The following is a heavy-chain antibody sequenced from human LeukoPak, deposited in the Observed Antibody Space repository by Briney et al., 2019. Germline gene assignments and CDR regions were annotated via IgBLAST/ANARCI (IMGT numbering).Heavy chain of an antibody. CDR3: AKSSIIVVVVAATLDY. Sequence: PGGSLRLSCAASGFTFSSYAMSWVRQAPGKGLEWVSAISGSGGSTYYADSVKGRFTISRDNSKNTLYLQMNSLRAEDTAVYYRAKSSIIVVVVAATLDYWGQGTLVTVSS. J-gene: IGHJ4*02. CDR1: GFTFSSYA. D-gene: IGHD2-15*01. CDR2: ISGSGGST. V-gene: IGHV3-23*01.